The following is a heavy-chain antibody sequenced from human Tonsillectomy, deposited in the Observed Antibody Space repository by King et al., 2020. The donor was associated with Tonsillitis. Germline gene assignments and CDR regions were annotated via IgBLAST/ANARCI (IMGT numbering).Heavy chain of an antibody. CDR3: TRSKQDYYDSSGFGY. V-gene: IGHV4-4*07. CDR2: IYASGST. Sequence: QLQESGPGLVKPSETLSLTCTVSGGSISSYYWSWIRQPAGKGLEWIGRIYASGSTNYNPSLRSRVTMSVDTSKSQFSLKLRSVTAADTAVYYCTRSKQDYYDSSGFGYWGQGTLVTVSS. D-gene: IGHD3-22*01. J-gene: IGHJ4*02. CDR1: GGSISSYY.